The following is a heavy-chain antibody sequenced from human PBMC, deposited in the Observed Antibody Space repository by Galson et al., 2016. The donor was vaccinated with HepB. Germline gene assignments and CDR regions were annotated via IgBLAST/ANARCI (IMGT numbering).Heavy chain of an antibody. CDR3: AKGRGGVSVH. V-gene: IGHV3-7*01. J-gene: IGHJ4*02. Sequence: SLRLSCAASGFAFGSYWMSWVRQAPGKGLEWVANIKQDGSEKYFVDSVKGRFTISRDNAKNSLYLQMNSLRAKDTAVYYCAKGRGGVSVHWGQGTLVTVSS. D-gene: IGHD3-10*01. CDR2: IKQDGSEK. CDR1: GFAFGSYW.